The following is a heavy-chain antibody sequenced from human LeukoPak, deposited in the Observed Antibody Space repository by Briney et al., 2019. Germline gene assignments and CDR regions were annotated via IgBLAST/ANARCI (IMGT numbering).Heavy chain of an antibody. D-gene: IGHD2-21*02. CDR1: RVTFSSYA. J-gene: IGHJ5*02. CDR3: ARAYCGGDCYTLPFDG. V-gene: IGHV1-69*05. CDR2: IIPIFGTA. Sequence: GASVKVSCKASRVTFSSYAISWVRQAPGQGLEWVGGIIPIFGTANYAQKFQGRVTITTDESTSTAYMELSSLRSEDTAVYYCARAYCGGDCYTLPFDGWGQGTLVT.